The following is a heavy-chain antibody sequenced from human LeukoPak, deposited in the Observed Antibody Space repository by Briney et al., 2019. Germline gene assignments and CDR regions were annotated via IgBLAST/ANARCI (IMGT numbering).Heavy chain of an antibody. J-gene: IGHJ4*02. CDR1: GFNFSDYF. Sequence: PGGSLRLSCAASGFNFSDYFLTWVRQAPGKGLEGVANINQDGNEKNYVDSLEGRFTISRDNAKRSLYLQMNSLRVDDTAMYYCVRDVGYYGGNHDYWGQGTLVIVSS. CDR3: VRDVGYYGGNHDY. CDR2: INQDGNEK. V-gene: IGHV3-7*01. D-gene: IGHD4-23*01.